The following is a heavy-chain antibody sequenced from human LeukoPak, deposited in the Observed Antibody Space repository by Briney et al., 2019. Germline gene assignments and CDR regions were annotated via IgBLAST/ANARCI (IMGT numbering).Heavy chain of an antibody. CDR3: ARGPLGTMVRGVTRGGNWFDP. V-gene: IGHV4-34*01. D-gene: IGHD3-10*01. CDR2: INHSGST. Sequence: SETLSLTCAVYGGSFSGYYWSWIRQPPGKGLEWIGEINHSGSTNYNPSLKSRVTISVDTSKNQFSLKLSSVTAADTAVYYCARGPLGTMVRGVTRGGNWFDPWGQGTLVTVSS. J-gene: IGHJ5*02. CDR1: GGSFSGYY.